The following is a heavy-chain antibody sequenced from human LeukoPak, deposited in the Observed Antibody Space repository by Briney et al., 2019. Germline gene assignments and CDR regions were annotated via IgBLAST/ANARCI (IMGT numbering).Heavy chain of an antibody. V-gene: IGHV4-39*07. CDR3: ARVFHEAAGTFGWFDP. J-gene: IGHJ5*02. D-gene: IGHD6-13*01. Sequence: PSETLSLTCTVSGGSISSSNYYWGWIRQPPGKGLEWIGSIYYSGSTNYNPSLKSRVTISVDTSKNQFSLKLSSVTAADTAVYYCARVFHEAAGTFGWFDPWGQGTLVTVSS. CDR1: GGSISSSNYY. CDR2: IYYSGST.